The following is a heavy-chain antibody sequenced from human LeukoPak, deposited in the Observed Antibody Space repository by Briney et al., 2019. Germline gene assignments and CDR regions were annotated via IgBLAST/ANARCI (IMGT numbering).Heavy chain of an antibody. CDR1: GDSFSSHY. CDR3: ARDLVTVTKGFDI. J-gene: IGHJ3*02. Sequence: SETLSLACAVSGDSFSSHYWTWIRQSPGKGLEWSGDISYIGSTNYNPSLKSRVTISIDTSKNQFSLKLRSVTAADTAVYYCARDLVTVTKGFDIWGQGTMVSVSS. V-gene: IGHV4-59*11. CDR2: ISYIGST. D-gene: IGHD4-17*01.